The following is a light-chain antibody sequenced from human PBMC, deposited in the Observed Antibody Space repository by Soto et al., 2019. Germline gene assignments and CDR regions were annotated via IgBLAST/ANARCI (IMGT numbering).Light chain of an antibody. CDR2: DNN. CDR1: SSNIGNNY. Sequence: QSVLTQPPSVSAAPGQKVTISCSGSSSNIGNNYVSWYQQLPGTAPKLLIYDNNKRPSGIPDRFSGSKSGTSATLGITGLQTGDEADYYCGTWDSSLSAALYVFRTGTKVTVL. V-gene: IGLV1-51*01. CDR3: GTWDSSLSAALYV. J-gene: IGLJ1*01.